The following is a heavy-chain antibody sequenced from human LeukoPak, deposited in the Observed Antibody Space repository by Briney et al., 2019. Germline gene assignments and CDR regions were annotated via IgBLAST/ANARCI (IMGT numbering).Heavy chain of an antibody. CDR1: GGSISSSSYY. V-gene: IGHV4-39*07. CDR3: ARSWPHQSIFDYYYYMDV. CDR2: IYYSGST. Sequence: SETLSLTCTVSGGSISSSSYYWGWIRQPPGTGLEWIGSIYYSGSTYYNPSLKSRVTISVDTSKNQFSLKLSSVTAADTAVYYCARSWPHQSIFDYYYYMDVWGKGTTVTVSS. D-gene: IGHD3-3*01. J-gene: IGHJ6*03.